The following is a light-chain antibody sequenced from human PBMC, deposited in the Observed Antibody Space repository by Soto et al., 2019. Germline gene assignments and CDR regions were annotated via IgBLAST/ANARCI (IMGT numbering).Light chain of an antibody. J-gene: IGKJ3*01. CDR3: MQALQTPFT. Sequence: DIVMTQSPLSLPVTPGEPASISCRSSQSLLHSNGYNYLDWYLQKPGQSPQLLIYLGSNRASEDPNKYKGRRSSTDFTLKISRVEAEDVGVYYCMQALQTPFTFGPGTKVDIK. CDR1: QSLLHSNGYNY. V-gene: IGKV2-28*01. CDR2: LGS.